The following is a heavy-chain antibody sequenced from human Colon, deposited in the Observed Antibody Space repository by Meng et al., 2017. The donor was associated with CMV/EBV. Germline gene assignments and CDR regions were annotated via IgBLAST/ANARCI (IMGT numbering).Heavy chain of an antibody. CDR3: ARWTGWFDP. CDR1: GFTLSDYG. D-gene: IGHD3/OR15-3a*01. V-gene: IGHV3-30*03. Sequence: QVQLVESGGGVVQPGQSLRLSCAASGFTLSDYGIHWVRQAPGKGLEWLALNSHEGTADHYADSVKGRFTMSRDNSQNTVYLQMNSLRPDDTAMYYCARWTGWFDPWGQGTLVTVFS. CDR2: NSHEGTAD. J-gene: IGHJ5*02.